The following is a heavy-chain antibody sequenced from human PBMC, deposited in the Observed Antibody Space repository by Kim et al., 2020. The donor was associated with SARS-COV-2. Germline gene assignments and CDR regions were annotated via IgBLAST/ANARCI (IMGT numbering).Heavy chain of an antibody. D-gene: IGHD1-26*01. V-gene: IGHV3-7*01. CDR1: GFIFNNYW. CDR2: IKEDGSQK. CDR3: ARLGSDHGPHHGTDV. Sequence: GGSLRLSCAASGFIFNNYWMSWVRQAPGKGLEWVANIKEDGSQKYYVDSANGRFSISRDNAKNSLYLQMNTLRVEDTAVYYCARLGSDHGPHHGTDVWGQGTTVTVSS. J-gene: IGHJ6*02.